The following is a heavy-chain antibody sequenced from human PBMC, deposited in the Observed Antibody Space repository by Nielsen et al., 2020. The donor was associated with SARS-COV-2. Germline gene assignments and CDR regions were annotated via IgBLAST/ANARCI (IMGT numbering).Heavy chain of an antibody. Sequence: SLKISCAASGFTFDDYAMQWVRQAPGKGLEWVSSISWNSGSIGYADSVKGRFTISRDNAKNSLYLQMNSLRAEDTALYYCASTGSYYGSNWFDPWGQGTLVTVSS. CDR3: ASTGSYYGSNWFDP. V-gene: IGHV3-9*01. CDR1: GFTFDDYA. CDR2: ISWNSGSI. D-gene: IGHD3-10*01. J-gene: IGHJ5*02.